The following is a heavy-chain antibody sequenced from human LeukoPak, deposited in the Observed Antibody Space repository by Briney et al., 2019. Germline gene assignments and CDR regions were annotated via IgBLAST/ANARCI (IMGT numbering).Heavy chain of an antibody. CDR2: IYTSGST. J-gene: IGHJ4*02. CDR1: GGSISTDY. D-gene: IGHD3-10*01. Sequence: KSSETLPLTCTVSGGSISTDYWTWIRQPAGKGLEWIGLIYTSGSTNYNPSLKSRVTMSVDTSKNQFSLKLTSVTAADTAVYYCASDFGYWGQGTLVTVSS. V-gene: IGHV4-4*07. CDR3: ASDFGY.